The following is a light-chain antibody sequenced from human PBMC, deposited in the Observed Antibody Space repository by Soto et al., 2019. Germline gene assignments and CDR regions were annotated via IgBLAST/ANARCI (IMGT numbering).Light chain of an antibody. CDR1: QNIRGW. CDR2: DGS. Sequence: DIQLTQSPSTLSASVGDRVTITCRASQNIRGWLAWYQQKPGKVPKLLMYDGSRLESGVPPRFSGGGSGTEFTLAISSLQTDDFATYYCQHYNGDSRTFGQGTKVDIK. CDR3: QHYNGDSRT. J-gene: IGKJ1*01. V-gene: IGKV1-5*01.